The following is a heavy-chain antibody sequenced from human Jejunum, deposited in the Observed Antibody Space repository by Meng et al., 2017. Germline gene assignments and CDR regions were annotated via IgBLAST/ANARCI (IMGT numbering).Heavy chain of an antibody. CDR3: ASSDRVGFGGSTSYYFDN. V-gene: IGHV4-38-2*01. CDR2: IYHTGST. D-gene: IGHD3-10*01. CDR1: GYSITSGYY. Sequence: SETLSLTCSVSGYSITSGYYWAWIRQAPGKGLEWIARIYHTGSTDYNPSLKSRVTTSVDTSKNQFSLKLNSVSAADTAVYYCASSDRVGFGGSTSYYFDNWGQGTLVTVSS. J-gene: IGHJ4*02.